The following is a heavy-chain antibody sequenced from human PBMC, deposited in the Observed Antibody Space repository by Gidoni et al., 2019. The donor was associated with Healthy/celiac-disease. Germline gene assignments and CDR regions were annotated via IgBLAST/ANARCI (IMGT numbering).Heavy chain of an antibody. CDR3: ARGTGDWTIFAPATWFDP. V-gene: IGHV1-69*01. D-gene: IGHD3-3*01. J-gene: IGHJ5*02. CDR2: IIPIFGTA. CDR1: GGTFSSYA. Sequence: QAQLVQSGAEVKKPGSSVKVSCKASGGTFSSYAISWVRQAPGQGLEWMGGIIPIFGTANYAQKFQGRVTITADESTSTAYMELSSLRSEDTAVYYCARGTGDWTIFAPATWFDPWGQGTLVTVSS.